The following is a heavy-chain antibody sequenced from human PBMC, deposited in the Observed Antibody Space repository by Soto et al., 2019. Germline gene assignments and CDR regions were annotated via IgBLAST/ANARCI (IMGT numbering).Heavy chain of an antibody. CDR2: IWYDGSNK. J-gene: IGHJ4*02. D-gene: IGHD3-22*01. Sequence: GGSLRLSCAASGFTFSSYGMHWVRQAPGKGLEWVAVIWYDGSNKYYADSVKGRFTISRDNSKNTLYLQMNSLRAEDTAVYYCARAGYYDSYGLDYWGQGTLVTVSS. CDR1: GFTFSSYG. V-gene: IGHV3-33*01. CDR3: ARAGYYDSYGLDY.